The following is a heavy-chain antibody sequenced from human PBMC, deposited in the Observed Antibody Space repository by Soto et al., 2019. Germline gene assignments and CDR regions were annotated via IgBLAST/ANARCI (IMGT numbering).Heavy chain of an antibody. J-gene: IGHJ6*03. V-gene: IGHV3-64*01. Sequence: EAQLVESGGGLVQPGGSLRLSCAASGFTFSNYEMHWVRQAPGKGLEYVSGISNNGAPTDHAKSVEGRFSISRDNSENTLLLQMGSLRAEEMAVYYCARRGYGSRWGYVYMDVWGKGTTVTVSS. D-gene: IGHD6-13*01. CDR1: GFTFSNYE. CDR2: ISNNGAPT. CDR3: ARRGYGSRWGYVYMDV.